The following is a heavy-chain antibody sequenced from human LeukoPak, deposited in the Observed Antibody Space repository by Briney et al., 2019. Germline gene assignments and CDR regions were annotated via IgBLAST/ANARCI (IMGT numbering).Heavy chain of an antibody. CDR1: GYTFTGYY. CDR2: INPNSGGT. J-gene: IGHJ4*02. Sequence: ASVKVSCKASGYTFTGYYMHWVRQAPGQGLEWMGWINPNSGGTNYAQKFQGRVTMTRDTSISTAYMELSRLRSDDTAVHYCARGLRGMATIRGPLDYWGQGTLVTVSS. D-gene: IGHD5-24*01. CDR3: ARGLRGMATIRGPLDY. V-gene: IGHV1-2*02.